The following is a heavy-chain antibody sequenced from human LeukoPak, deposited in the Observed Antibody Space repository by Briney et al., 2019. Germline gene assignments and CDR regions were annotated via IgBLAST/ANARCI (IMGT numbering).Heavy chain of an antibody. V-gene: IGHV3-23*01. J-gene: IGHJ4*02. D-gene: IGHD5-12*01. CDR3: AKIKWPHFDY. Sequence: PGGSLRLSCAASGFTFSSYAMTWVRQAPGKGLEWVSGISGSSGNTYYADSVKGRFTISRDSSKNTLYLQMNSLRADDTAVYYCAKIKWPHFDYWGQGTLVTISS. CDR1: GFTFSSYA. CDR2: ISGSSGNT.